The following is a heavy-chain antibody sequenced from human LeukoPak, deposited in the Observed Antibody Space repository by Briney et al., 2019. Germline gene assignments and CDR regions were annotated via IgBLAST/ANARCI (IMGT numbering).Heavy chain of an antibody. V-gene: IGHV4-59*08. CDR2: IYYSGST. D-gene: IGHD6-13*01. J-gene: IGHJ3*02. CDR3: ASSWYPERGNAFDI. CDR1: GGSISSYY. Sequence: PSETLSLTCTVSGGSISSYYWSWIRQPLGKGLEWIGYIYYSGSTNYNPSLKSRVTISVNTSKNQFSLKLSSVTAADTAVYYCASSWYPERGNAFDIWGQGTMVTVSS.